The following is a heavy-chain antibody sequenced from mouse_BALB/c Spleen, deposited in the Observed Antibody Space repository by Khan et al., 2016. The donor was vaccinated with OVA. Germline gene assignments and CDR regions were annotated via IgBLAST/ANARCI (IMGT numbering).Heavy chain of an antibody. CDR3: TRSGYGSFAY. CDR2: INPNNGGT. CDR1: GYTFTSYY. Sequence: QVQLQQSGADLVKPGASVKLSCKASGYTFTSYYMYWVKQRPGQGLEWIGEINPNNGGTNFNEKFKSKATLTVDKSSSTAYMQLNNLTSEDSAVYYCTRSGYGSFAYWGQGTLVTVSA. J-gene: IGHJ3*01. V-gene: IGHV1S81*02. D-gene: IGHD2-2*01.